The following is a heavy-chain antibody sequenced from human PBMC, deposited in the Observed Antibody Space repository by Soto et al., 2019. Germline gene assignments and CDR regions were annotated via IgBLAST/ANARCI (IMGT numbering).Heavy chain of an antibody. J-gene: IGHJ4*02. CDR1: GFTFSNYA. CDR2: LSGSGVST. Sequence: EVQLLESGGGLVQPGGSLRLSCAASGFTFSNYAMSWVRQAPGKGLEWVSGLSGSGVSTYYADSVRGRFTVSRDKSKNTLYLQMNSLRAEDTAVYYCAKGPTFYYDSSSNYIDYWGQGTLVTVSS. V-gene: IGHV3-23*01. D-gene: IGHD3-22*01. CDR3: AKGPTFYYDSSSNYIDY.